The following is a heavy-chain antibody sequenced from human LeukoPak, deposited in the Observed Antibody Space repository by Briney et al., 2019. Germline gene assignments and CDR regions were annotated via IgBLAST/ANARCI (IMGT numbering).Heavy chain of an antibody. V-gene: IGHV4-59*01. CDR2: IYYGGST. D-gene: IGHD3-10*01. J-gene: IGHJ5*02. CDR3: ARVHITMVRGVSGWFDP. CDR1: GGSISSYY. Sequence: SETLSLTCTVSGGSISSYYWSWIRQPPGKGLEWIGYIYYGGSTNYNPSLKSRVTISVDTSKNQFSLKLTSVTAADTAVYYCARVHITMVRGVSGWFDPWGQGTLVTVSS.